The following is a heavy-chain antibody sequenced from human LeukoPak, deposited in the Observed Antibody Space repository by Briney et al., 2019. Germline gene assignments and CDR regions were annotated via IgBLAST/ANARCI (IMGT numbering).Heavy chain of an antibody. CDR3: ATVDSSGYNFDY. Sequence: GASVKVSCKVSGYTFTDYYMHWVQQAPGKGLEWMGLVDPEDGEAIYAEKFQGRVTITADTSTDTAYMELSSLRSEDTAVYYCATVDSSGYNFDYWGQGTLVTVSS. CDR2: VDPEDGEA. J-gene: IGHJ4*02. V-gene: IGHV1-69-2*01. CDR1: GYTFTDYY. D-gene: IGHD3-22*01.